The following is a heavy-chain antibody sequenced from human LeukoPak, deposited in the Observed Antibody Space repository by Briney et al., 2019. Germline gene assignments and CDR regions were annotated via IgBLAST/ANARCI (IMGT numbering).Heavy chain of an antibody. CDR2: ITSNLNTI. D-gene: IGHD3-22*01. V-gene: IGHV3-48*04. Sequence: GGSLRLSCAASGFTFSSYSMNWVRQAPGKGLEWLAYITSNLNTIYYADSVKGRFTISRDNAKNSLYLQMNSLRAEDTAVYYCVLGGYDSPYLGFDYWGQGTLVTVSS. CDR3: VLGGYDSPYLGFDY. CDR1: GFTFSSYS. J-gene: IGHJ4*02.